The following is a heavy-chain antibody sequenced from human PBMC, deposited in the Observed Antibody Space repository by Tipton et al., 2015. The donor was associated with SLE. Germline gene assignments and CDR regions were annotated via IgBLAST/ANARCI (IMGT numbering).Heavy chain of an antibody. D-gene: IGHD6-13*01. CDR2: INHSGSA. CDR1: GESFSGYY. J-gene: IGHJ6*02. CDR3: ARGRDSSSWLLGMDV. Sequence: TLSLTCVIYGESFSGYYWNWIRQPPGKGLEWVGEINHSGSANYNPSLKSRVSISVDTSKNQFSLGLSPVTAADTAVYYCARGRDSSSWLLGMDVWGQGTTVTVSS. V-gene: IGHV4-34*01.